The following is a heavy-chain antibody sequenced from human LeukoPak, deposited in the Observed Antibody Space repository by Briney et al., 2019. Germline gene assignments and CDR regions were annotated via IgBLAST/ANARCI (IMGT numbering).Heavy chain of an antibody. D-gene: IGHD3-10*01. CDR1: GGSISSGDYY. CDR3: ARKFDTYYFDY. V-gene: IGHV4-30-4*08. Sequence: SETLSLTCTVSGGSISSGDYYWSWIRQPPGKGLEWIGYSYCSVSTYYNPSLKRRVTISVDTYKNKFSLKLSSVNAEDTAVYYCARKFDTYYFDYWGQGTLVTVSS. J-gene: IGHJ4*02. CDR2: SYCSVST.